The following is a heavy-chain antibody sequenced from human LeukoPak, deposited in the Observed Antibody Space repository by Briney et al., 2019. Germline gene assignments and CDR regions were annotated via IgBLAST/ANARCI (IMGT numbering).Heavy chain of an antibody. CDR1: GFTVSSNY. Sequence: VGSLRLSCAASGFTVSSNYMSWVRQAPGKGLEWVSIIYSGGSSYYADSVKGRFTISRDNSKHTLYLQMDSLRVEDTALYYCARDRFPDSGYDYWGQGTLVTVSS. CDR3: ARDRFPDSGYDY. CDR2: IYSGGSS. V-gene: IGHV3-66*01. D-gene: IGHD5-12*01. J-gene: IGHJ4*02.